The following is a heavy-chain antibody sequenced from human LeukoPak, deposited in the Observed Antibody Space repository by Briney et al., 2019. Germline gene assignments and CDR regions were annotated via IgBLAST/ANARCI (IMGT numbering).Heavy chain of an antibody. V-gene: IGHV1-2*02. D-gene: IGHD2-15*01. J-gene: IGHJ4*02. CDR2: INPNSGGT. Sequence: ASVKVSCKASGYTFTGYYMHWVRQAPEQGLEWMGWINPNSGGTNYAQKFQGRVTMTRDTPISTAYMELSRLRSDDTAVYYCARRGCSGGSCYYRFDYWGQGTLVTVSS. CDR3: ARRGCSGGSCYYRFDY. CDR1: GYTFTGYY.